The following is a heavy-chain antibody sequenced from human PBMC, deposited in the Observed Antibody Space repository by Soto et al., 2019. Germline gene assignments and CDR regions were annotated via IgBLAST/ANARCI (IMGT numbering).Heavy chain of an antibody. V-gene: IGHV2-70*01. CDR3: ARIRGYCDSTSCHMNYYGMDV. D-gene: IGHD2-2*02. CDR2: IDWDDDK. J-gene: IGHJ6*02. Sequence: SGPTLVNPTQTLTLTCTFSEFSLSTRGMCVSWIRQPPGKALEWLALIDWDDDKYYSASLKTRLTISADTSKNQVVLTTTNVDPVDTATYYCARIRGYCDSTSCHMNYYGMDVWGQGTTVTVSS. CDR1: EFSLSTRGMC.